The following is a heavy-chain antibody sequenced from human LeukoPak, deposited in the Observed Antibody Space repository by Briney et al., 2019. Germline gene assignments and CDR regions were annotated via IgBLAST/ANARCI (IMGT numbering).Heavy chain of an antibody. CDR3: ARVGPWVNPDYYYYYWTS. CDR1: GFTFSSYA. V-gene: IGHV3-30*04. CDR2: ISYDGSNK. D-gene: IGHD1-14*01. J-gene: IGHJ6*03. Sequence: PGGSLRLSCAASGFTFSSYAMHWVRQAPGKGLEWVAVISYDGSNKYYADSVKGRFTISRDNSKNTLYLQMNSLRAEDTAVYYCARVGPWVNPDYYYYYWTSGAKGPRSPSP.